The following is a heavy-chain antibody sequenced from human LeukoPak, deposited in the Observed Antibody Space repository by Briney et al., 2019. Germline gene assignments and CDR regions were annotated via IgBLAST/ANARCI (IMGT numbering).Heavy chain of an antibody. J-gene: IGHJ5*02. CDR2: IYYSGST. D-gene: IGHD4-17*01. CDR1: GGSISSYY. CDR3: ARTNSGIDYGDYHNWFDP. Sequence: SETLSLTCTVSGGSISSYYWSWIRQPPGKGLEWIGYIYYSGSTNYNPSLKSRVTISVDTSKNQFSLKLSSVTAADTAVYYCARTNSGIDYGDYHNWFDPWGQGTLVTVSS. V-gene: IGHV4-59*01.